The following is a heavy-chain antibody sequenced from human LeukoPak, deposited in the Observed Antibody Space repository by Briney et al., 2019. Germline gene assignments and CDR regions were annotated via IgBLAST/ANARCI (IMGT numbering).Heavy chain of an antibody. V-gene: IGHV4-39*07. CDR3: ARDPFHDYGEIDDY. J-gene: IGHJ4*02. D-gene: IGHD4-17*01. Sequence: PSETLSLTCTVSGGSISSSSYYWGWIRQPPGKGLEWIGSIYYSGSTYYNPSLKSRVTISVDTSKNQFSLKLSSVTAADTAVYYCARDPFHDYGEIDDYWGQGTLVIVSS. CDR1: GGSISSSSYY. CDR2: IYYSGST.